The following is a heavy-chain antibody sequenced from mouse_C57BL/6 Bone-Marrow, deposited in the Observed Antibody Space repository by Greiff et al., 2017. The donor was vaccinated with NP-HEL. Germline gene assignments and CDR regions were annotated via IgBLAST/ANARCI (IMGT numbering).Heavy chain of an antibody. D-gene: IGHD2-3*01. CDR1: GYAFSSSW. Sequence: LQESGPELVKPGASVKISCKASGYAFSSSWMNWVKQRPGKGLEWIGRIYPGDGDTNYNGKFKGKATLTADKSSSTAYMQLSSLTSEDSAVYFCARNGIYDGYYTFFDYWGQGTTLTVSS. CDR2: IYPGDGDT. J-gene: IGHJ2*01. V-gene: IGHV1-82*01. CDR3: ARNGIYDGYYTFFDY.